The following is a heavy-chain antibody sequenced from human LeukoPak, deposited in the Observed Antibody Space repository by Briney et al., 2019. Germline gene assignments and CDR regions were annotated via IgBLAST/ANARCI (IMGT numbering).Heavy chain of an antibody. J-gene: IGHJ4*02. Sequence: ASVKVSCKASGYTFSDFYIHWVRQAPGQGLEYVGWVTPKSGDTYSPQRFQGRVTMTRDASISTAYMELSSLRSDDTAVYFCARVRLADERAWAYWGQGTLVTVSS. D-gene: IGHD3-3*02. V-gene: IGHV1-2*02. CDR2: VTPKSGDT. CDR1: GYTFSDFY. CDR3: ARVRLADERAWAY.